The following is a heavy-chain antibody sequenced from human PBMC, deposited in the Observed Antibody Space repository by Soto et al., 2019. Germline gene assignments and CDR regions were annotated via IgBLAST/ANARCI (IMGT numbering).Heavy chain of an antibody. Sequence: GGSLRLSCAASGFTFSHYGMHWVRQAPGKGLEWVAVIWHDGSEKYYADSVKGRFTISRDNSKNTVYLEMNSLRAEDTAVYYCARDSDNRNPPNYWGQGTLVTVSS. V-gene: IGHV3-33*01. CDR2: IWHDGSEK. CDR1: GFTFSHYG. D-gene: IGHD1-1*01. J-gene: IGHJ4*02. CDR3: ARDSDNRNPPNY.